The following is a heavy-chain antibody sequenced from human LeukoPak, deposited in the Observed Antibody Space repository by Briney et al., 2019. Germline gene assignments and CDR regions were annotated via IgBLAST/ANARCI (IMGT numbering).Heavy chain of an antibody. V-gene: IGHV1-69*01. D-gene: IGHD2-15*01. CDR1: GGTFSSYA. CDR3: ARVQWDYCSGGSCYGGVFDY. CDR2: INPIFGTA. J-gene: IGHJ4*02. Sequence: SSVNVSCQASGGTFSSYAISWVRQAPGQGLEWMGGINPIFGTANYAQKFQGRVTITADESTSTAYMELSSLRSEDTAVYYCARVQWDYCSGGSCYGGVFDYWGQGTLVTVSS.